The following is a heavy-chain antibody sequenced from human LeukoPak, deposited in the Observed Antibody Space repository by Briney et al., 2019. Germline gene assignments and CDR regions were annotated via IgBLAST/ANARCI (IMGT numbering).Heavy chain of an antibody. J-gene: IGHJ4*02. CDR1: GFTFSDSF. D-gene: IGHD6-13*01. CDR2: SRNKADSYTA. Sequence: PGGSLRLSCAASGFTFSDSFMSWVRQAPGQGLEWVGRSRNKADSYTAEYAASVKGRFTISRDESKNSLYLQISSLETEDAAVYYCATSSWYRLAYWGRGSLVTVSS. V-gene: IGHV3-72*01. CDR3: ATSSWYRLAY.